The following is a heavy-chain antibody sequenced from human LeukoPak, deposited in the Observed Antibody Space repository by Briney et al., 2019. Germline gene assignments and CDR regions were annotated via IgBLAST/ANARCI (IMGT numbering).Heavy chain of an antibody. D-gene: IGHD3-10*02. Sequence: GGSLRLSCAASGFTFSSYAMHWVRQAPGKGLEWVAVISYDGSNKYYADSVKGRFTISRDNSKNTLYLQMNSLRAEDTAVYYCAELGITMIGGVWGKGTTVTISS. J-gene: IGHJ6*04. CDR3: AELGITMIGGV. V-gene: IGHV3-30*04. CDR2: ISYDGSNK. CDR1: GFTFSSYA.